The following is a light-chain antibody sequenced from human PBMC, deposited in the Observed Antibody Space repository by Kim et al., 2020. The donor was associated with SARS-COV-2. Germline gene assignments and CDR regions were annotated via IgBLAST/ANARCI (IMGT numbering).Light chain of an antibody. CDR1: SLRNYH. V-gene: IGLV3-19*01. CDR3: NSRHISGNHWV. J-gene: IGLJ3*02. CDR2: GDD. Sequence: SSELTQDPAVSVALGQTVRITCQGDSLRNYHASWLQQKPGQAPVVVIYGDDHRPSGIPDRFSGSSSGNTASLTITGAQAEGEADYHCNSRHISGNHWVFG.